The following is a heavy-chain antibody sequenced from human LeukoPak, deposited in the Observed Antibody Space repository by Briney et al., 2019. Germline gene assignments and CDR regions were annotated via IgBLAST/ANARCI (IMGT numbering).Heavy chain of an antibody. J-gene: IGHJ5*02. CDR2: VYHSGST. D-gene: IGHD4-17*01. CDR3: ARLTVTTLNRWFDP. V-gene: IGHV4-4*02. Sequence: SGTLSLTCAVSGGSISSSYWWSWVRQPPGKGLEWIGEVYHSGSTNYSPSLKSRVTLSVDKSKNQFSLRLSSVTAADTAVYYCARLTVTTLNRWFDPWGQGTLVTVSS. CDR1: GGSISSSYW.